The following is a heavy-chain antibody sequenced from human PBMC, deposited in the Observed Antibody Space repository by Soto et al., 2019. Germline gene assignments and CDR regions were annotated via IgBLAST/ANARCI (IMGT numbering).Heavy chain of an antibody. D-gene: IGHD3-22*01. Sequence: GGSLRLSCAASGFTFSNAWMNWVRQAPGKGLEWVGRIKSKTDGGTTDYAAPVEGRFTISRDDSKNTLYLQMNSLKTEDTAVYYCTTGIVVVITDDYWGQGTLVTVSS. CDR2: IKSKTDGGTT. CDR1: GFTFSNAW. V-gene: IGHV3-15*07. J-gene: IGHJ4*02. CDR3: TTGIVVVITDDY.